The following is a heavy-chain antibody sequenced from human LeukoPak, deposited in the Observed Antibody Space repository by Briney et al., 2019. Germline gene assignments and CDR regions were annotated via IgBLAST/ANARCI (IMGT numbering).Heavy chain of an antibody. J-gene: IGHJ4*02. D-gene: IGHD3-22*01. V-gene: IGHV3-74*01. Sequence: PGGSLRLSCAASGFTFSTYWMHWVRQAPGKGLVWVSRINTDGSSTTYADSVKGRFTISRYNAKNTLYLQVSSLSAEDTAVYYCARQSYYYDSSGYYHDYWGQGTLVTVSS. CDR3: ARQSYYYDSSGYYHDY. CDR2: INTDGSST. CDR1: GFTFSTYW.